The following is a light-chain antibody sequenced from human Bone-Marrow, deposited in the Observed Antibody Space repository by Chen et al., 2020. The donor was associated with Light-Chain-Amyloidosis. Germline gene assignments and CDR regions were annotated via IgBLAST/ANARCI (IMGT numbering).Light chain of an antibody. Sequence: QSARTQPVTDSGCPGQSTTISCTGTSSDVGGYNYVSLYQQHPGKAPKLTIYDVSNRPSGVSNRFSGSKSGNTASLTISGLQAEDEADYYCSSYTSSSTLVFGGGTKLTVL. V-gene: IGLV2-14*01. CDR3: SSYTSSSTLV. CDR1: SSDVGGYNY. J-gene: IGLJ2*01. CDR2: DVS.